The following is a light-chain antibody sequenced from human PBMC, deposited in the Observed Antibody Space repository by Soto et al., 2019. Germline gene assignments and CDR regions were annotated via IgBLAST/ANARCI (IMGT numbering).Light chain of an antibody. Sequence: EIVLTQSPATLSLSPGERATLSCRASQSVSSYFAWYQQKPGQAPRLLIYDASNRSTGIPARFSGSWSGTEFTLSISSLEPEDYAVYYCQQRSNWPLTFGGGTKVESK. CDR1: QSVSSY. CDR2: DAS. CDR3: QQRSNWPLT. J-gene: IGKJ4*01. V-gene: IGKV3-11*01.